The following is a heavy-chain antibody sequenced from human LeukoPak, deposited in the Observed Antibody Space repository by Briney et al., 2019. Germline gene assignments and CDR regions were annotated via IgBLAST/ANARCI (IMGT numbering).Heavy chain of an antibody. CDR3: ARGRAAAGSPFDY. CDR2: FYYSGST. V-gene: IGHV4-59*01. J-gene: IGHJ4*02. CDR1: GGSISSYY. D-gene: IGHD6-13*01. Sequence: SETLSLTCTVSGGSISSYYWSWIRQPPGKGLEWIGYFYYSGSTDYNPSLKSRVTISVDTSKSQFSLRLSSVTAADTAVYYCARGRAAAGSPFDYWGQGTLVTASS.